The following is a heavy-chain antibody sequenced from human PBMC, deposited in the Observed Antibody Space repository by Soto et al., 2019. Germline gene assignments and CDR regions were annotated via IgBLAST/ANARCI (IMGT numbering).Heavy chain of an antibody. CDR1: GGTFSRHA. CDR3: ARGWGYDSNDYYYAY. D-gene: IGHD3-22*01. J-gene: IGHJ4*02. Sequence: QVQLVQSGAEVRKPGSSVKVSCKASGGTFSRHAISWVRQAPGQGLEWMGGIIPIFGTANHAQKFQGRVTIIADESTSTVYRELSRLRSEDTAMYYCARGWGYDSNDYYYAYWGQGTLVLVSS. CDR2: IIPIFGTA. V-gene: IGHV1-69*01.